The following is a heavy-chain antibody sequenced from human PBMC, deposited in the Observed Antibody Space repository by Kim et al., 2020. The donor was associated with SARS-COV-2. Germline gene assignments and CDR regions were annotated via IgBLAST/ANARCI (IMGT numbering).Heavy chain of an antibody. CDR3: AKDGGRGLDY. Sequence: GGSLRLSCAASGFTFSGYDMNWVRQAPGKGLEWVSYISSSGGTIYYADSVKGRFTISRDNAKNSLYLQVNSLRDEDTALYYCAKDGGRGLDYWAQGTLVTVSS. CDR1: GFTFSGYD. J-gene: IGHJ4*02. V-gene: IGHV3-48*02. CDR2: ISSSGGTI. D-gene: IGHD3-16*01.